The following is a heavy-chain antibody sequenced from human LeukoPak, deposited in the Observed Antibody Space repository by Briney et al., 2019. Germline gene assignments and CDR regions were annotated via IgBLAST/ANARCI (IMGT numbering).Heavy chain of an antibody. D-gene: IGHD5-24*01. Sequence: APVKVSCKASGYTFSGYYMHWVRQAPGQGLEWMGWINPKSGGTNEAQKFHDRVTMTRDTSIRTAYMEVSRLRSDDTAVYYCARAQDGYNYFAFGYWGQGTLVTVSS. J-gene: IGHJ4*02. V-gene: IGHV1-2*02. CDR2: INPKSGGT. CDR1: GYTFSGYY. CDR3: ARAQDGYNYFAFGY.